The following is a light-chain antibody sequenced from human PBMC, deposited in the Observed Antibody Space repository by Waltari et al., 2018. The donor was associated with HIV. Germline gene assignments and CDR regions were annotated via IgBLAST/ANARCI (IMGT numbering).Light chain of an antibody. CDR3: QSYDGNLRGYV. J-gene: IGLJ1*01. Sequence: QSVLTQPPSVSGAPGQTVSISCTGTNSNIGTTYQVHWYQQFPGAAPKLIIFENNKPPAGVPVRFSGSRSLPSASLVMTGLQAEDEAIYYCQSYDGNLRGYVYGAGTQVSVL. CDR1: NSNIGTTYQ. V-gene: IGLV1-40*01. CDR2: ENN.